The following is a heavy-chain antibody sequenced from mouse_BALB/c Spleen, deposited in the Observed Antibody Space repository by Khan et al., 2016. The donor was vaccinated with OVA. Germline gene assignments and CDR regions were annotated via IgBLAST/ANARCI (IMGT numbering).Heavy chain of an antibody. CDR1: GYTFTDFT. V-gene: IGHV1S137*01. Sequence: QVQLQQPGAELVRPGVSVKISCKGSGYTFTDFTVHWVKQSHVKSLEWIGVISSYYGDATYNQNFKDKATLTVDKSSSTAYMELARLTSEASAIYLCARGGGGDRFAYWGQGTLVTVSA. CDR3: ARGGGGDRFAY. CDR2: ISSYYGDA. J-gene: IGHJ3*01.